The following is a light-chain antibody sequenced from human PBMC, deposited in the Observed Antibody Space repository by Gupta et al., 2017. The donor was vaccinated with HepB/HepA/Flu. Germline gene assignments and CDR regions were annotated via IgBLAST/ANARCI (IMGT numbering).Light chain of an antibody. J-gene: IGLJ1*01. Sequence: QSVLTQPLSVSGTPGQRVTISCSGGRSNIGSNAVKWYQQLQEAAPNRLIHNNDQRSSGVPDRFSVSKSGTSASLAISGLQSEDEADSYCAAWDDSLNGLYVFGTGTKVTVL. CDR1: RSNIGSNA. CDR3: AAWDDSLNGLYV. V-gene: IGLV1-44*01. CDR2: NND.